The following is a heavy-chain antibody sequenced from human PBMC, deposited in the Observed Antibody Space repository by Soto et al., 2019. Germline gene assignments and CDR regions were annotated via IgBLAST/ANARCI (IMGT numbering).Heavy chain of an antibody. CDR3: ARDLALNGLDY. CDR1: GFTVSTHG. J-gene: IGHJ4*02. V-gene: IGHV3-33*01. CDR2: MWHAGTRE. D-gene: IGHD3-3*02. Sequence: QVQLVESGGGVVQPGTSLRLSCAASGFTVSTHGMHWVRQAPGKGLEWVALMWHAGTRENYVDSVKGRFTISRDTSKNTVYLQMTSLRAEDTAVYYCARDLALNGLDYRGQGTLVTVSP.